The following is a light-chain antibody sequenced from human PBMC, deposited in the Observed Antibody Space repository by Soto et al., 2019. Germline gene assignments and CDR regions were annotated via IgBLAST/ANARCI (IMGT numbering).Light chain of an antibody. CDR1: QSVGGSS. V-gene: IGKV3-20*01. CDR2: DTS. J-gene: IGKJ4*01. Sequence: ETVLTQSPGTLSLSPGERATVSCRASQSVGGSSLAWYQQRPGQAPRLLIYDTSKRATGIPDRFSGSGSGTDFTLTISRLEPEDFAVYYCQQYGSSPLTFGGGTKVEIK. CDR3: QQYGSSPLT.